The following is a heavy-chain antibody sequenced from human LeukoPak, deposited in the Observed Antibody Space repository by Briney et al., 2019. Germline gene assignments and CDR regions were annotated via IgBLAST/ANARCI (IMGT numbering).Heavy chain of an antibody. J-gene: IGHJ4*02. V-gene: IGHV1-18*01. Sequence: ASVGVSCKASGYSFSYFGINWVRQAPGQGLEWMGWINCYNGNTNYAQKSEGRLTLTTDTATSSVYMELRNLRSDDTAVYYCARGLDAAAGLANFDYWGQGTLVTVSS. D-gene: IGHD6-25*01. CDR2: INCYNGNT. CDR3: ARGLDAAAGLANFDY. CDR1: GYSFSYFG.